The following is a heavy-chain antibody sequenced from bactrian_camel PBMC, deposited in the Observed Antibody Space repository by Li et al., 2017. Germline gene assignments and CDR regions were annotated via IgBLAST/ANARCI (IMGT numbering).Heavy chain of an antibody. Sequence: HVQLVESGGGSVQAGGSLRLSCVVSGYTYSSICMGWFRQHPGKEREGVATFDSDGTTSYADSVKGRFTISQDNAKNTWFLQMNSLKPEDTAMYYCAAHLGVYNDGACQRIADFAYYGQGTQVTVS. D-gene: IGHD3*01. J-gene: IGHJ6*01. V-gene: IGHV3S53*01. CDR2: FDSDGTT. CDR1: GYTYSSIC. CDR3: AAHLGVYNDGACQRIADFAY.